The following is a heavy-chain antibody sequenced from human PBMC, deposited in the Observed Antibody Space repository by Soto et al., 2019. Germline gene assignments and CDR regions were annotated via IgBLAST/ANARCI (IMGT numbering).Heavy chain of an antibody. D-gene: IGHD2-8*02. V-gene: IGHV4-39*01. Sequence: PSEHLSLTCTVSGGSISSSDYYWGWIRQPPGKGLEWIGSIHYSGTTYYNPSLKSRVTIYVDTSKNQFSLKLSSVTAADTAVYECARHHDGSNLYWYFWGHENRVTV. J-gene: IGHJ4*01. CDR2: IHYSGTT. CDR3: ARHHDGSNLYWYF. CDR1: GGSISSSDYY.